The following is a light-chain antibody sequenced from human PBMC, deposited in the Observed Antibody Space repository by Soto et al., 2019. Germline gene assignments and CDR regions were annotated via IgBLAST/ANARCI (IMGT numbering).Light chain of an antibody. CDR1: RSVSSYY. V-gene: IGKV3-20*01. Sequence: EVVLTQSPGTLSLSPGERATLSCRASRSVSSYYVAWYQQKPGQAPRLLIYAASSRATGIPDRFSGSGSGTDFTLTISRLEPEDFAVYYCQHYDRSPLTFGQGTKVEVK. J-gene: IGKJ1*01. CDR3: QHYDRSPLT. CDR2: AAS.